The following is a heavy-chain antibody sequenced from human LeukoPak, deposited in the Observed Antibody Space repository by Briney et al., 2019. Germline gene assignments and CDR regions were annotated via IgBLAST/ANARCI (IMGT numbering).Heavy chain of an antibody. CDR2: ISGSGGST. CDR3: AKDVYSYTHED. V-gene: IGHV3-23*01. Sequence: QAGGSLRLSCAASGFTFSSYAMSWVRQAPGKGLEWVSTISGSGGSTYYADSVKGRFTISRNNSKNTLYLQMNSLRAEDTAVYYCAKDVYSYTHEDWGQGTLVTVSS. D-gene: IGHD5-18*01. CDR1: GFTFSSYA. J-gene: IGHJ4*02.